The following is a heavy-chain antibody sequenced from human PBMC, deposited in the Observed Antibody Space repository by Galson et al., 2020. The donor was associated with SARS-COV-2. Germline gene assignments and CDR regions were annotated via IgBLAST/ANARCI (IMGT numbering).Heavy chain of an antibody. J-gene: IGHJ4*02. CDR3: ARHKWKWLARDRGYFDY. CDR1: GGSISSSSYY. Sequence: SETLSLTCTVSGGSISSSSYYWGWIRQPPGKGLEWIGSIYYSGSTYYNPSLKSRVTISVDTSKNQFSLKLSSVTAADTAVYYCARHKWKWLARDRGYFDYWGQGTLVTVSS. CDR2: IYYSGST. D-gene: IGHD6-19*01. V-gene: IGHV4-39*01.